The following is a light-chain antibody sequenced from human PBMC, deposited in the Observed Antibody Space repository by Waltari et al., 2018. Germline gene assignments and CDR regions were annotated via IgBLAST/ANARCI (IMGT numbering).Light chain of an antibody. Sequence: EIVMPQSPGTLSVSPGERATLSCRASHSISSNLAWYQHKPGQAPRLLIYGATTRATGIPARFSGSGSETEFTLTISGLQSEDFAVYYCQQYDNWPPWTFGQGSRVEIK. V-gene: IGKV3-15*01. CDR2: GAT. CDR3: QQYDNWPPWT. CDR1: HSISSN. J-gene: IGKJ1*01.